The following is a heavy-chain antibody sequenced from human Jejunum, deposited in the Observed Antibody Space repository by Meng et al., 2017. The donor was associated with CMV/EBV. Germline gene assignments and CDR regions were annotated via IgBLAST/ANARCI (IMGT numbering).Heavy chain of an antibody. Sequence: SGFSFSDYYMDWVRQTPGKGLEWVARSRNGANSYSIEYAPSVKGRFTISRGSSENSLYLQMNSLTIDDTAVYYCTRSDSSGYFAHWGQGTLVTVSS. CDR1: GFSFSDYY. CDR3: TRSDSSGYFAH. J-gene: IGHJ4*02. D-gene: IGHD6-19*01. CDR2: SRNGANSYSI. V-gene: IGHV3-72*01.